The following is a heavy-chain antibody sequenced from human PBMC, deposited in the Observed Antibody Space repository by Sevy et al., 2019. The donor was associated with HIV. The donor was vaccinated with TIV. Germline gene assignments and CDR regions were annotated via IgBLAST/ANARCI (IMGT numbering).Heavy chain of an antibody. CDR2: ISSSSSYI. CDR3: XXXXXXXXXXXXXYYYYMDV. CDR1: GFTFSSYS. Sequence: GGSLRLSCAASGFTFSSYSMNWVRQAPGKGLEWVSSISSSSSYIYYADSVKGRFTISRDNAKNSLYLQMNSLRAEDXXXXXXXXXXXXXXXXXXXYYYYMDVWGKGTTVTVSS. J-gene: IGHJ6*03. V-gene: IGHV3-21*01.